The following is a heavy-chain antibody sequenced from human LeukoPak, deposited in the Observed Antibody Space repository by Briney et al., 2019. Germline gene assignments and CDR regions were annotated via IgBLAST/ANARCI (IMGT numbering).Heavy chain of an antibody. CDR3: AREGRSSSWYYFDY. V-gene: IGHV3-30*04. Sequence: SGGSLRLSCAASGFTFTSYAMHWVRQAPGKGLEWVAVISFAGDIYYYADSVKGRFTISRDNAKNSLYLQMNSLRAEDTALYYCAREGRSSSWYYFDYWGQGTLVTVSS. CDR1: GFTFTSYA. J-gene: IGHJ4*02. D-gene: IGHD6-13*01. CDR2: ISFAGDIY.